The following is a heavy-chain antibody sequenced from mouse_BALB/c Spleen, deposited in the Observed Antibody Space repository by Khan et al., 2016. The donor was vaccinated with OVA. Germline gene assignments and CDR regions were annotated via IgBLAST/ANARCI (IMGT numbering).Heavy chain of an antibody. Sequence: VQLQESGAELVKPGVSVKISCTGSGYTFTDYAMHWVKQSHAKSLEWFGVISPYYGDGDYNQNFQGKATMTVVKSSSTAYMELARLTSEDSAIYYCARGGRFAYWGQGTLVTVSA. CDR3: ARGGRFAY. V-gene: IGHV1S137*01. CDR2: ISPYYGDG. D-gene: IGHD1-1*02. J-gene: IGHJ3*01. CDR1: GYTFTDYA.